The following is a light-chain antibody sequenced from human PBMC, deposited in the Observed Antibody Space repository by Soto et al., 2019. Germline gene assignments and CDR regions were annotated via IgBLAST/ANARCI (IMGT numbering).Light chain of an antibody. Sequence: DIHLTQSPSTLSASVGTRVTITCRASQSISSWLAWYQQKPGKAPKLLIYKASSLESGVPSRFSGSGSGTQFTLTISSLQPDDFATYYCQQYNSYWTFGQGTKV. CDR3: QQYNSYWT. CDR1: QSISSW. J-gene: IGKJ1*01. V-gene: IGKV1-5*03. CDR2: KAS.